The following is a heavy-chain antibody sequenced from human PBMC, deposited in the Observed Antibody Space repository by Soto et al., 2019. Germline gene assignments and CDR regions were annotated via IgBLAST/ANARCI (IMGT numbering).Heavy chain of an antibody. CDR2: ISGSGGST. CDR1: GFTFSSYA. V-gene: IGHV3-23*01. CDR3: AKLNYDILTGYPPDY. D-gene: IGHD3-9*01. J-gene: IGHJ4*02. Sequence: GGSLRLSCAASGFTFSSYAMSWVRQAPGKGLEWVSAISGSGGSTYYADSVKGRFTISRDNSKNTLYLQMNSLRAEDTAIYYCAKLNYDILTGYPPDYWGQGTLVTVSS.